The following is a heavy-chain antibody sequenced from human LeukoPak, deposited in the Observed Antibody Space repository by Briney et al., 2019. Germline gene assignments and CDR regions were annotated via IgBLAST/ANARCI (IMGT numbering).Heavy chain of an antibody. D-gene: IGHD2-2*01. CDR3: ARALVPAAVFDY. CDR1: GFIFSNYG. Sequence: GGFLRLSCAGSGFIFSNYGMHWVRQAPAKGLEWVAFIRYDGNKKYYADSVKGRFTISRDNSKNTLYLQMNSLRAEDTAVYYCARALVPAAVFDYWGQGTLVTVSS. J-gene: IGHJ4*02. CDR2: IRYDGNKK. V-gene: IGHV3-30*02.